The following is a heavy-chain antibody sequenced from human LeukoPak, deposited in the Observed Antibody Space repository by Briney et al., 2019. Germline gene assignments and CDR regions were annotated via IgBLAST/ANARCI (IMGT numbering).Heavy chain of an antibody. CDR2: ISDSGGTT. J-gene: IGHJ4*02. Sequence: GGSLRLSCAVSGITLSNYGMSWVRQAPEKGLEWVAGISDSGGTTNYADSVKGRFTVSRANPKNTLYLQMNSLRAEDTAVYFCAKRGVVIRVILVGFHKQAYYFESWGQGVLVTVSS. CDR3: AKRGVVIRVILVGFHKQAYYFES. CDR1: GITLSNYG. D-gene: IGHD3-22*01. V-gene: IGHV3-23*01.